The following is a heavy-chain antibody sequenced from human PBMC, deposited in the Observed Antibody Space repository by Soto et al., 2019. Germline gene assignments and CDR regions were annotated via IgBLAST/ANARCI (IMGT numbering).Heavy chain of an antibody. V-gene: IGHV3-7*03. D-gene: IGHD3-16*01. CDR1: GFTFSSYW. Sequence: GGSLRLSCAASGFTFSSYWMSWVRQAPGKGLEWVANIKQDGSEKYYVDSVKGRFTISRDNAKNSLYLQMNSLRAEDTAVYYCAGVNAEWSRWGYYYYYGMDVWGQGTTVTVSS. J-gene: IGHJ6*02. CDR2: IKQDGSEK. CDR3: AGVNAEWSRWGYYYYYGMDV.